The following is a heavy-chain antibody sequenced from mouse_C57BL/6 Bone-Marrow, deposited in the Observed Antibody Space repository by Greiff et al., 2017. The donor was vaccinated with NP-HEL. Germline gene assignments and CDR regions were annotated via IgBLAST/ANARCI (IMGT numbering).Heavy chain of an antibody. J-gene: IGHJ2*01. CDR1: GYTFTSYW. Sequence: QVQLQQPGAELVKPGASVKMSCKASGYTFTSYWITWVKQRPGQGLEWIGDIYPGSGSTNYNEKFKSKATLTVDTSSSTAYMQLSSLTSEDSAVYYCAGIYYGSSYEDYFDYWGQGTTLTVSS. CDR3: AGIYYGSSYEDYFDY. D-gene: IGHD1-1*01. V-gene: IGHV1-55*01. CDR2: IYPGSGST.